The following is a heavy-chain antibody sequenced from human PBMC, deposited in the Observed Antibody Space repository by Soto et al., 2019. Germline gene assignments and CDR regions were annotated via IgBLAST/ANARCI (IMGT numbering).Heavy chain of an antibody. CDR3: ATGGREIVVVPAATPFGMDV. V-gene: IGHV5-10-1*01. CDR2: IDPSDSYT. J-gene: IGHJ6*02. CDR1: GYSFTSYW. Sequence: GESLKISCKGSGYSFTSYWISWVRQMPGKGLEWMGRIDPSDSYTNYSPSFQGHVTISADKSISTAYLQWSSLKASDTAMYYCATGGREIVVVPAATPFGMDVWGQGTTVTVSS. D-gene: IGHD2-2*01.